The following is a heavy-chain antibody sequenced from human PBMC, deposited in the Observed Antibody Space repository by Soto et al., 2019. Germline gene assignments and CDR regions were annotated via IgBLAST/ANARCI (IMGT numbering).Heavy chain of an antibody. CDR3: ARLEYSSGWYRFGY. D-gene: IGHD6-19*01. V-gene: IGHV4-59*01. J-gene: IGHJ4*02. Sequence: QVQLQESGPGLVKPSETLSLTCTVSGGSISSYYWSWIRQPPGKGLEWIGYIYYSGSTNYNPSLKSPVTISVDTSQNPFSLKLSSVTAADTAVYYCARLEYSSGWYRFGYWGQGTLVTVSS. CDR2: IYYSGST. CDR1: GGSISSYY.